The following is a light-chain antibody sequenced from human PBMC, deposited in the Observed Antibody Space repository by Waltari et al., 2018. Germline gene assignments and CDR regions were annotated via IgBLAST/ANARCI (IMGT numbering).Light chain of an antibody. CDR1: NSNIGGNS. Sequence: QSVLTQPPSVSGTPGQRVTISCSGSNSNIGGNSVNWYQQLPGTAPKLLIYNDKQGPSGSPDRFPASKSGTSASLAITGLQSEDEADYYCAVWDDSLGGVFGGGTKLTVL. V-gene: IGLV1-44*01. CDR3: AVWDDSLGGV. CDR2: NDK. J-gene: IGLJ3*02.